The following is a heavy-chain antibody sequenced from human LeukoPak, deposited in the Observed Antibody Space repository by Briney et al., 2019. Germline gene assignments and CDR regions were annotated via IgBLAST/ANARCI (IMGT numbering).Heavy chain of an antibody. CDR2: ISYDGSNK. Sequence: GGSLRLSCAASGFTFSSYGIHWVRQAPGKGLEWVAVISYDGSNKYYGDSVKGRFTISRDNSKNTLYLQMNSLRAEDTAVYYCAKDLRGYYYDSSGYSAYWGQGTLVTVSS. CDR1: GFTFSSYG. D-gene: IGHD3-22*01. J-gene: IGHJ4*02. V-gene: IGHV3-30*18. CDR3: AKDLRGYYYDSSGYSAY.